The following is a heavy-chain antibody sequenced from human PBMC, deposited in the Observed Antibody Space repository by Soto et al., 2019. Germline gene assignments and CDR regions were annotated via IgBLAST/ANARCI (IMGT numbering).Heavy chain of an antibody. Sequence: QVQLQESGPGLMKPSESLSLTCTVSGGSIRSYYWSWIRQPPGKGLEWIGYIYYSGSTNNNPSLKSRVTISVDTSKYKFSMKLSSVNAADTAVYYCARACRWLHVFNFAYWGQGTLFTVTS. D-gene: IGHD6-19*01. CDR2: IYYSGST. J-gene: IGHJ4*02. V-gene: IGHV4-59*01. CDR1: GGSIRSYY. CDR3: ARACRWLHVFNFAY.